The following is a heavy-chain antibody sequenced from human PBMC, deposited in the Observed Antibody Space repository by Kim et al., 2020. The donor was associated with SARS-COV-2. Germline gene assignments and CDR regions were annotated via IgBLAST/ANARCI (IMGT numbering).Heavy chain of an antibody. V-gene: IGHV4-39*01. Sequence: QTLKGQVTISVDTSKNQFSLKLSSVTAADTAVYYCARHLVAVAGTRAFDYWGQGTLVTVSS. CDR3: ARHLVAVAGTRAFDY. D-gene: IGHD6-19*01. J-gene: IGHJ4*02.